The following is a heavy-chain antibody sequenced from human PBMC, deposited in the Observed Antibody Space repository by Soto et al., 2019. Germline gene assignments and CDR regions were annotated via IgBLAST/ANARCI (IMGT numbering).Heavy chain of an antibody. CDR3: ATPITGVSYYYYYYGMDV. CDR1: GGTFSSYA. Sequence: SVKVSCKASGGTFSSYAISWVRQAPGQGLEWMGGIIPIFGTANYAQKFQGRVTITADESTSTAYMELSSLRSEDTAVYYCATPITGVSYYYYYYGMDVWGQGTTVTVS. CDR2: IIPIFGTA. V-gene: IGHV1-69*13. D-gene: IGHD6-6*01. J-gene: IGHJ6*02.